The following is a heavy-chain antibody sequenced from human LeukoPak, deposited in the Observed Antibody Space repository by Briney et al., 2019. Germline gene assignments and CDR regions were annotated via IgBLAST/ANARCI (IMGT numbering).Heavy chain of an antibody. J-gene: IGHJ4*02. CDR1: GFTFSRNG. Sequence: GGSLRLSCAASGFTFSRNGMHWVRQAPGKGLEWVAVISYDGSKKCYADSVKDRFTISRDNSKNTLYLQMSSLRAEDSAVYYCANDRRSNWAFDSWGQGTLVTVSS. CDR3: ANDRRSNWAFDS. V-gene: IGHV3-30*18. D-gene: IGHD3-16*01. CDR2: ISYDGSKK.